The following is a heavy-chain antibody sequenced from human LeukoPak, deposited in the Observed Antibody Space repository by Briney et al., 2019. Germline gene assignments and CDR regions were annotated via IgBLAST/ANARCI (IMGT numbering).Heavy chain of an antibody. Sequence: GGSLRLSCAASGFSLSSYAIHWVRQAPGKGLEWVAIISYDGSKKYYADSVKGRFTISRDNSKNTLYLQMNSLRADDTAVYYCARVGPCTNGVCYRVYYFDYWGQGTLVTVSS. J-gene: IGHJ4*02. CDR3: ARVGPCTNGVCYRVYYFDY. D-gene: IGHD2-8*01. CDR1: GFSLSSYA. CDR2: ISYDGSKK. V-gene: IGHV3-30*04.